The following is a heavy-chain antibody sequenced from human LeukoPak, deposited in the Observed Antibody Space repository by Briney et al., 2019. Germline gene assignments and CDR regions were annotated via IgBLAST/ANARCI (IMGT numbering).Heavy chain of an antibody. CDR1: GGSISSGGYY. CDR3: ARVDYGSGSYRFDP. J-gene: IGHJ5*02. D-gene: IGHD3-10*01. Sequence: PSETLSLTCTVSGGSISSGGYYWSWIRQHPGKGLEWIGYIYYSGSTNYNPSLKSRVTISVDTSKNQFSLKLSSVTAADTAVYYCARVDYGSGSYRFDPWGQGTLVTVSS. CDR2: IYYSGST. V-gene: IGHV4-61*08.